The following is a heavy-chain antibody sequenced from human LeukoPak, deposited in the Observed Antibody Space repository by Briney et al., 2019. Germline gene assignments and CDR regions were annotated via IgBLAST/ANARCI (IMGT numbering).Heavy chain of an antibody. J-gene: IGHJ4*02. CDR3: ARLSPDSGEFDY. CDR2: IYYSGST. D-gene: IGHD3-16*01. CDR1: GGSISSGGYY. V-gene: IGHV4-31*03. Sequence: SETLSLTCTVSGGSISSGGYYWSWIRQHPGKGLEWIGYIYYSGSTYYNPSLKSRVTMSVDTSKSQFSLKLSSVTAADTAVYYCARLSPDSGEFDYWGQGTLVTVSS.